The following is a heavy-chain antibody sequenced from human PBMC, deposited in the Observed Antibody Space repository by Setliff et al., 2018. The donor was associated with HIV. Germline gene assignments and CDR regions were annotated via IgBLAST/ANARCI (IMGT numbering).Heavy chain of an antibody. CDR2: IRNKAYGGTT. CDR1: GFTFSNAW. Sequence: GGSLRLSCAAAGFTFSNAWTNWVRQAPGKGLEWVGFIRNKAYGGTTEYAASVKGRFTISRDDSKSIAYLQMNSLKTEDTAVYYCTRGGIVEATVPFDYWGQGTLVTVSS. D-gene: IGHD1-26*01. V-gene: IGHV3-49*04. J-gene: IGHJ4*02. CDR3: TRGGIVEATVPFDY.